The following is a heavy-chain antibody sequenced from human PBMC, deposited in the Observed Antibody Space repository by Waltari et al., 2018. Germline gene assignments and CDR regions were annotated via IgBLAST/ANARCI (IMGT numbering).Heavy chain of an antibody. V-gene: IGHV1-69*09. CDR1: ESTFSNYV. CDR2: IIPMLTFA. D-gene: IGHD3-10*01. J-gene: IGHJ5*01. Sequence: QVQLVQSGAEVREPGPSLKVSCKAPESTFSNYVFTWVRQAPGQGLQWMGRIIPMLTFANYAQNLQGRVTITADESTSTAYMELSSLRSEDTAIYYCARSTMGTRPPDSWGQGTLVTVSS. CDR3: ARSTMGTRPPDS.